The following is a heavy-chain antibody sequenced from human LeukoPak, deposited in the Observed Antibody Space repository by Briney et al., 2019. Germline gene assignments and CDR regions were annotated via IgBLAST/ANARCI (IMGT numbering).Heavy chain of an antibody. V-gene: IGHV1-2*02. J-gene: IGHJ4*02. CDR2: IDPKSGAT. CDR3: ARGLRVSPAFDY. D-gene: IGHD2-2*01. CDR1: GYTFTGYH. Sequence: ASVKVSCKASGYTFTGYHIHWVRQAPGQGLEWMAWIDPKSGATSYAQKFQGRVTMTRDTSIITAYMELSRLRSDDTAVYYCARGLRVSPAFDYWGQGTLVTVSS.